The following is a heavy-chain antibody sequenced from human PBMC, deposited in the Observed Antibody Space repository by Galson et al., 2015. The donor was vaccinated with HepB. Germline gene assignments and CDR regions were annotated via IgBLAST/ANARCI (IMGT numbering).Heavy chain of an antibody. J-gene: IGHJ4*02. V-gene: IGHV3-21*01. CDR1: GFTFSSYS. CDR3: AFPGYSSGWYDDGGINYYFDY. Sequence: SLRLSCAASGFTFSSYSMNWVRQAPGKGLEWVSSISSSSSYIYYADSVKGRFTISRDNAKNSLYLQMNSLRAEDTAVYYCAFPGYSSGWYDDGGINYYFDYWGQGTLVTVSS. CDR2: ISSSSSYI. D-gene: IGHD6-19*01.